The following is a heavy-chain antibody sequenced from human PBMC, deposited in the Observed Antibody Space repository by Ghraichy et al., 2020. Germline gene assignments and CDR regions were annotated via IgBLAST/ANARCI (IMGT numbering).Heavy chain of an antibody. Sequence: GGSLRLSCAASGFKFDDYAMHWVRQAPGKGLEWVSGISWNSGSIGHADSVKGRFTISRDNAKNSMYLQMNSLRAEDTAVYYCAKDLGVWYINYSGGNAFDIWGQGTMVTVSS. V-gene: IGHV3-9*01. CDR1: GFKFDDYA. CDR2: ISWNSGSI. J-gene: IGHJ3*02. CDR3: AKDLGVWYINYSGGNAFDI. D-gene: IGHD3-16*01.